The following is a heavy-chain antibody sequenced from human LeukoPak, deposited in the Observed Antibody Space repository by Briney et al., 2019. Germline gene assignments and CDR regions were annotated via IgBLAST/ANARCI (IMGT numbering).Heavy chain of an antibody. CDR3: AKDFVRYNIQFDY. CDR1: GLSFGFYA. Sequence: GGSLRLSCAASGLSFGFYAMSWVRQAPGKGLEWISSISGGGAGTYYADSVRGRFTISRDNSKNTLYLQMDSLRAEDTALYYCAKDFVRYNIQFDYWGQGALVTVSS. V-gene: IGHV3-23*01. J-gene: IGHJ4*02. D-gene: IGHD1-14*01. CDR2: ISGGGAGT.